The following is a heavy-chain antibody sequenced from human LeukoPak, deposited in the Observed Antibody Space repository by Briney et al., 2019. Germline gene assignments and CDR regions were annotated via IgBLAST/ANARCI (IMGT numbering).Heavy chain of an antibody. V-gene: IGHV3-30*04. D-gene: IGHD3-22*01. CDR2: ISYDGSNK. CDR3: ARDRLPYYDNSGETSPDY. Sequence: GGSLRLSCAASGFTFSSYAMHWVRQAPGKGLEWVAVISYDGSNKYYAESVKGRFTISRDNSKNSLYLQMNSLRAEDTAVYYCARDRLPYYDNSGETSPDYWGQGTLVTVSS. J-gene: IGHJ4*02. CDR1: GFTFSSYA.